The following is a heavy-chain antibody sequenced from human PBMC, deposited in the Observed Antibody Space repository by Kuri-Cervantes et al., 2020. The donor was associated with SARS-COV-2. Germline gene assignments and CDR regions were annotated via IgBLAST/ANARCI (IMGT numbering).Heavy chain of an antibody. CDR2: IYHSGST. CDR1: GYSISSGYY. Sequence: GSLRLSCAVSGYSISSGYYWGWIRQPPGKGLEWIGSIYHSGSTYYNPSLKSRVTISVDTSKNQFPLKLSSVTAADTAVYYCARLNDNCSGGSCYSHLDYWGQGTLVTVSS. CDR3: ARLNDNCSGGSCYSHLDY. D-gene: IGHD2-15*01. J-gene: IGHJ4*02. V-gene: IGHV4-38-2*01.